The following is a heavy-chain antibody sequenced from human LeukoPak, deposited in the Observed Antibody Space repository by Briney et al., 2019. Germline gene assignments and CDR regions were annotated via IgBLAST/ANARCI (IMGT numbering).Heavy chain of an antibody. Sequence: KSSETLSLTCTVSGGSISSYYWSWIRQPPGKGLEWIGYIYYSGSTNYNPSLKSRVTISVDTSKNQFSLKLGSVTAADTAVYYCARGGAVADPYYYYGMDVWGQGTTVTVSS. J-gene: IGHJ6*02. CDR1: GGSISSYY. CDR3: ARGGAVADPYYYYGMDV. V-gene: IGHV4-59*13. D-gene: IGHD6-19*01. CDR2: IYYSGST.